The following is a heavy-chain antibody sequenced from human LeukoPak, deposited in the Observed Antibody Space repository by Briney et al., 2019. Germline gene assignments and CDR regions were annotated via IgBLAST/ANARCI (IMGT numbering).Heavy chain of an antibody. Sequence: ASVKVSCKASGYTFIGYCMHWVRQAPGQGLEWMGWINPNSGGTNYAQKFQGRVTMTRDTSISTAYMELSRLRSDDTAVYYCARGVRFGELFDYWGQGTLVTVSS. V-gene: IGHV1-2*02. D-gene: IGHD3-10*01. CDR1: GYTFIGYC. J-gene: IGHJ4*02. CDR2: INPNSGGT. CDR3: ARGVRFGELFDY.